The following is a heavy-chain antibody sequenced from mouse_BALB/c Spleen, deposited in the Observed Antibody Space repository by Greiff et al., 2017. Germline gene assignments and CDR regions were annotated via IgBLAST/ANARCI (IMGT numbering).Heavy chain of an antibody. CDR2: IWAGGST. CDR3: ARSGYDYDSYYFDY. Sequence: QVQLQQSGPGLVAPSQSLSITCTVSGFSLTSYGVHWVRQPPGKGLEWLGVIWAGGSTNYNSALMSRLSISKDNSKSQVFLKMNSLQTDDTAMYYCARSGYDYDSYYFDYWGQGTTLTVSS. D-gene: IGHD2-4*01. J-gene: IGHJ2*01. CDR1: GFSLTSYG. V-gene: IGHV2-9*02.